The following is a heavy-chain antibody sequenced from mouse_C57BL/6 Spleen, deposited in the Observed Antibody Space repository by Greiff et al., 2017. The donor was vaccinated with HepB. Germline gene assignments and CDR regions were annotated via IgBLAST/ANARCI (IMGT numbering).Heavy chain of an antibody. CDR1: GFNIKNTY. J-gene: IGHJ4*01. Sequence: VQLQQSVAELVRPGASVKLSCTASGFNIKNTYMHWVKQRPEQGLEWIGRIDPANGNTKYAPKFQGKATITADPASNTAYLQLSSLTSEDTAIYYCASPYYGRRDYAMDYWGQGTSVTVSS. CDR2: IDPANGNT. D-gene: IGHD1-1*01. CDR3: ASPYYGRRDYAMDY. V-gene: IGHV14-3*01.